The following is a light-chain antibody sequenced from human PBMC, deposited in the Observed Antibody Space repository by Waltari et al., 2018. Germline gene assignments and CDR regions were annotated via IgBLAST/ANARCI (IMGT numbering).Light chain of an antibody. Sequence: DIQVTQSPFSVSASVGDRVTITCRASQDISKWLAWYQQKPEKAPKSLIYDASRLQSGVPSRFNGSGSGTDFHLTINSLQPEDFATYYCQQYNNYPPTFGPGTKVDVK. J-gene: IGKJ3*01. CDR2: DAS. CDR3: QQYNNYPPT. V-gene: IGKV1D-16*01. CDR1: QDISKW.